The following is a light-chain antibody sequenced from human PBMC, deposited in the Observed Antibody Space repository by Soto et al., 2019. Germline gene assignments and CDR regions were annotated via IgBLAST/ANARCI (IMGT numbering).Light chain of an antibody. J-gene: IGKJ1*01. V-gene: IGKV3-11*01. Sequence: IVMTQSPATLSVSPGESATLSCRASQSVRSYLAWYQQKPGQAPRLLIYDASNRATGIPARFSGSGSGTDFTLTISRLEPEDFAVYYCQQYGSSGTFGQGTKVDIK. CDR3: QQYGSSGT. CDR1: QSVRSY. CDR2: DAS.